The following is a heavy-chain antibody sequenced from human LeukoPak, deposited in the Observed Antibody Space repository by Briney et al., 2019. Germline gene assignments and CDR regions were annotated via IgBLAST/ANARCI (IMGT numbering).Heavy chain of an antibody. V-gene: IGHV1-69*04. Sequence: ASVKVSCKASGGTFSSYATSWVRQAPGQGLEWMGRIIPIFGIANYAQKFQGRVTITADKSTSTAYMELSSLRSEDTAVYYCASGYYDSSGYSDYWGQGTLVTVSS. CDR2: IIPIFGIA. D-gene: IGHD3-22*01. J-gene: IGHJ4*02. CDR1: GGTFSSYA. CDR3: ASGYYDSSGYSDY.